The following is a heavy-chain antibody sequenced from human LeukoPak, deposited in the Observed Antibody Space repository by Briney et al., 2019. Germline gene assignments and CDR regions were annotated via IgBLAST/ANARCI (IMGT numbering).Heavy chain of an antibody. Sequence: PSETLSLTCAVYGGSFSGYYWSWIRQPPGKGLEWIGEINHSGSTNYNPSLKSRVTISVDTSKNQFSLKLSSVTAADTAVCYCARRIVHYYFDYWGQGTLVTVSS. D-gene: IGHD2/OR15-2a*01. J-gene: IGHJ4*02. CDR1: GGSFSGYY. V-gene: IGHV4-34*01. CDR2: INHSGST. CDR3: ARRIVHYYFDY.